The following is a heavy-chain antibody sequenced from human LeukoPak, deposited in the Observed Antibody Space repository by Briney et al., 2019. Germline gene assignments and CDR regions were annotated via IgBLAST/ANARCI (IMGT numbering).Heavy chain of an antibody. CDR2: IYTSGST. CDR1: GGSISSYY. Sequence: PSETLSLTCTVPGGSISSYYWSWIRQPAGKGLEWIGRIYTSGSTNYNPSLKSRVTMSVDTSKNQFSLKLSSVTAADTAVYYCARDRMVRGAGVGDAFDIWGQGTMVTVSS. D-gene: IGHD3-10*01. J-gene: IGHJ3*02. V-gene: IGHV4-4*07. CDR3: ARDRMVRGAGVGDAFDI.